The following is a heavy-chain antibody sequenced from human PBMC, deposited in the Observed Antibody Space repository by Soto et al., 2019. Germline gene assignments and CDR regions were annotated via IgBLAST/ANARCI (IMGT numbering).Heavy chain of an antibody. CDR3: SSNDSGDPRLFDY. CDR1: GFTFSNAW. J-gene: IGHJ4*02. V-gene: IGHV3-15*01. D-gene: IGHD4-17*01. CDR2: IKSKTDGGTT. Sequence: GGSLRLSCAASGFTFSNAWMSWVRQAPGKGLEWVGRIKSKTDGGTTDYAAPVKDRFTISRDDSKNTLYLQMNSLKTEDKAVYYCSSNDSGDPRLFDYWGQGTLVTVSS.